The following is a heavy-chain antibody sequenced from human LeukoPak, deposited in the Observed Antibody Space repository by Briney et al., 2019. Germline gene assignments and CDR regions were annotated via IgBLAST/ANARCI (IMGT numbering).Heavy chain of an antibody. V-gene: IGHV3-23*01. D-gene: IGHD6-6*01. J-gene: IGHJ4*02. Sequence: GGSLRLSCAASGFTFSSYAVYWVRQAPGKGLEWVSAITVSGGGTYYADAVKGRFTISRDNSKNTLYLQMNSLRAEDTAVYYCARGSSEYYFDYWGQGTLVTVSS. CDR2: ITVSGGGT. CDR3: ARGSSEYYFDY. CDR1: GFTFSSYA.